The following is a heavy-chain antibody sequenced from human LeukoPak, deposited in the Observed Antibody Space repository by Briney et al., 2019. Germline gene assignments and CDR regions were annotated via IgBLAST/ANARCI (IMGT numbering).Heavy chain of an antibody. D-gene: IGHD4-17*01. CDR2: ISASGGST. Sequence: GGSLRLSCAASGFTFSSYAMSWVRQAPGKGLEWVSAISASGGSTYYPDSVKGRFTISRDNSKNTLYLQMNSLRAEDTAVYYCAKDDTVTTPGGSYWGQGTLVTVSS. CDR3: AKDDTVTTPGGSY. V-gene: IGHV3-23*01. CDR1: GFTFSSYA. J-gene: IGHJ4*02.